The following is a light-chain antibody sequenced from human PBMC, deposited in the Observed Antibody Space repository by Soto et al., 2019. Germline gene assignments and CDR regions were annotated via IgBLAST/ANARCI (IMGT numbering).Light chain of an antibody. J-gene: IGLJ1*01. V-gene: IGLV2-14*01. CDR3: SSYTSASTLLYL. Sequence: QSALTQPASVSGSPGQSITIYCTGTSSDVGGYNYVSWYQQHPGIAPKLLIYGVTNRPSGVSTRFSGSKSGNTASLTISGLQAEDEADYHCSSYTSASTLLYLFGTGTKVTVL. CDR2: GVT. CDR1: SSDVGGYNY.